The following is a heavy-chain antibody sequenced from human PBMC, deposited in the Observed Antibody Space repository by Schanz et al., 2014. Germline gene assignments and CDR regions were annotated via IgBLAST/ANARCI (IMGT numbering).Heavy chain of an antibody. CDR3: ARENLNWEAFDI. J-gene: IGHJ3*02. CDR1: GFIFNDYY. CDR2: ISRDGTTS. Sequence: QVQLVESGGGVVQPGRSLRLSCAASGFIFNDYYMNWIRQAPGKGLEWLSYISRDGTTSYYADSVKGRFTISRDNAKNSMYLEMTSQRGEDTAVYYCARENLNWEAFDIWGQGTVVTVSS. V-gene: IGHV3-11*01. D-gene: IGHD7-27*01.